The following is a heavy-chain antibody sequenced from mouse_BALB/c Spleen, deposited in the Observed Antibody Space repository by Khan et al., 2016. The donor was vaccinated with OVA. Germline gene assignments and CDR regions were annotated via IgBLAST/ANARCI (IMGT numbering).Heavy chain of an antibody. D-gene: IGHD2-1*01. Sequence: EVQLQQSGTVLARPGASVKMSCKASGYTFTNYWMHWVKQRPGQGLEWIGTIYPGNSDTNYNQKFTGKAKLTAVTSTSTAYMELSSLTNEDAAVYYCARNGFGNYESGDYWGQGTTLTVSA. CDR2: IYPGNSDT. V-gene: IGHV1-5*01. CDR1: GYTFTNYW. CDR3: ARNGFGNYESGDY. J-gene: IGHJ2*01.